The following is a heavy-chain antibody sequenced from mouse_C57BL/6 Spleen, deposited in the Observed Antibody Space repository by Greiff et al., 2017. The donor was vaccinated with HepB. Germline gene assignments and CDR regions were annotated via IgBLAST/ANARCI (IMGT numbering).Heavy chain of an antibody. CDR1: GFSLSTFGMG. Sequence: QVTLKESGPGILQPSQTLSLTCSFSGFSLSTFGMGVGWIRQPSGKGLEWLAHIWWDDDKYYNPALKSRLTISKDTSKNQVFLKIANVDTADTATYYCARIEKESGSSPHYYAMDYWGQGTSVTVSS. J-gene: IGHJ4*01. CDR3: ARIEKESGSSPHYYAMDY. CDR2: IWWDDDK. D-gene: IGHD1-1*01. V-gene: IGHV8-8*01.